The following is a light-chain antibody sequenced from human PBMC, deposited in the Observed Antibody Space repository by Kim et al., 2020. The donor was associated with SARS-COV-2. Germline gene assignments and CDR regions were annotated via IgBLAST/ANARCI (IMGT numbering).Light chain of an antibody. V-gene: IGKV1-39*01. CDR1: QIMSTY. CDR3: QQSYSSPYS. Sequence: DIQMTQSPSSLSASVGDRVTITCRASQIMSTYLNWYQLKPGKAPKLLTYAASTLQSGVPSRFSGSGSGTDFTLTISSLQPEDFATYYCQQSYSSPYSFGQGTKLEI. J-gene: IGKJ2*01. CDR2: AAS.